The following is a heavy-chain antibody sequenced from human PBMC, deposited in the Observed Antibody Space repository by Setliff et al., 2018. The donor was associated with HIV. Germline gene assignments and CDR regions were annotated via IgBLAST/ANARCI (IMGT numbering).Heavy chain of an antibody. J-gene: IGHJ6*02. D-gene: IGHD5-12*01. Sequence: SETLSLTCTVSGGSISSGGYYWSWIRQHPGKGLEWIGHIYYTEITYYNPSLRSRLTISLDTSKNQFSLKLSSVTAADTAVYLCAREGVGYNPFYYYGMDVWGQGTTVTVSS. CDR2: IYYTEIT. CDR1: GGSISSGGYY. CDR3: AREGVGYNPFYYYGMDV. V-gene: IGHV4-31*03.